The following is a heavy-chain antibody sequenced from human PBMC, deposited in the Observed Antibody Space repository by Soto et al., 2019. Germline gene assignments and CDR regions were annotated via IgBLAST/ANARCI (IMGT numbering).Heavy chain of an antibody. CDR1: GFTFSSYG. CDR3: AKDEVVGGTNGLGDYYYYYGMDV. V-gene: IGHV3-30*18. D-gene: IGHD1-26*01. J-gene: IGHJ6*02. CDR2: ISYDGSNK. Sequence: QVQLVESGGGVVQPGRSLRLSCAASGFTFSSYGMHWVRQAPGKGLEWVAVISYDGSNKYYADSVKGRFTISRDNSKNTLYLQMNSLRAEDTVVFYCAKDEVVGGTNGLGDYYYYYGMDVWGQGTTVTVSS.